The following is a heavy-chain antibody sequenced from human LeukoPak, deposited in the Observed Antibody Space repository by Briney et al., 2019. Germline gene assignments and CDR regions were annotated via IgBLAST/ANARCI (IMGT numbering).Heavy chain of an antibody. CDR2: ISCDGSNK. Sequence: PGGSLRLSCAASGFTFSSYAMHWVRQAPGKGLEWVAVISCDGSNKYYADSVKGRFTISRDNSKNTLYLQMNSLRAEDTAVYYCARDVKGVFDYWGQGTLVTVSS. J-gene: IGHJ4*02. CDR3: ARDVKGVFDY. V-gene: IGHV3-30-3*01. CDR1: GFTFSSYA.